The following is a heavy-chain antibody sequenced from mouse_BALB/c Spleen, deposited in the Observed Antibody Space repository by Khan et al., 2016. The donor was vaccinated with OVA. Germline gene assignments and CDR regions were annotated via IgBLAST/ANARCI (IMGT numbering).Heavy chain of an antibody. CDR2: INPTSGYT. J-gene: IGHJ2*01. Sequence: QVQLKESGAELAKPGASVKMSCKASGYTFTTYWMHWVKQRPGQGLEWIGYINPTSGYTDYNQKFKDKATLPADKSSSTAYMQLRSLTSDDSAVYYWARDRIDYWGQGTTLTVSS. CDR1: GYTFTTYW. CDR3: ARDRIDY. V-gene: IGHV1-7*01.